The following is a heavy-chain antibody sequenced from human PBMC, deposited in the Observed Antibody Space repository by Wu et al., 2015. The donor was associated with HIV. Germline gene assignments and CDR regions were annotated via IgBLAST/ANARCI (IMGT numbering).Heavy chain of an antibody. Sequence: QVQLVQSGAEVKKPGASVKVSCKASGYTFTSYGISWVRQAPGQGLEWMGWISAYNGNTNYAQKLQGRVTMTTDTSTSTAYMELRSLRSDDTAVYYCARDHASIFFDPLYYGSGSGDYWGQGTLVTVSS. V-gene: IGHV1-18*01. CDR1: GYTFTSYG. J-gene: IGHJ4*02. D-gene: IGHD3-10*01. CDR3: ARDHASIFFDPLYYGSGSGDY. CDR2: ISAYNGNT.